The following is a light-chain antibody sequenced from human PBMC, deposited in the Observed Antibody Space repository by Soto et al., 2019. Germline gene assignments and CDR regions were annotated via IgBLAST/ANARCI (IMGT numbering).Light chain of an antibody. CDR2: GAS. CDR1: QTDSGTH. V-gene: IGKV3-20*01. CDR3: HHYGNSLWT. J-gene: IGKJ1*01. Sequence: EIVLTQSPGTLSLSPGERATLSCRASQTDSGTHLVWYQQKPGQAPRLLFYGASSRASGIPDRFSGSGSGTDFTLTISRLEPEDFAVYYCHHYGNSLWTFGQGTKVEVK.